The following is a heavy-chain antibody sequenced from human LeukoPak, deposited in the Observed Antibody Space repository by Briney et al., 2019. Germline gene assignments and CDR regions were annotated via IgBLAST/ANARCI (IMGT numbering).Heavy chain of an antibody. CDR2: ISSSSSYI. Sequence: MNWVRXXPGKGLEWVSSISSSSSYIYYADSVKGRFTISRDNAKNSLYLQMNSLRAEDTAVYYCARDPTATYWGQGTLVTVSS. D-gene: IGHD2-15*01. J-gene: IGHJ4*02. CDR3: ARDPTATY. V-gene: IGHV3-21*01.